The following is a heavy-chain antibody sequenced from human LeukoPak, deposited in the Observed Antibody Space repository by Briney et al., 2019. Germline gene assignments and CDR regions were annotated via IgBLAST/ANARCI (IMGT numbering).Heavy chain of an antibody. CDR3: ARDRDPGYNDSSGYRRVNAFDI. J-gene: IGHJ3*02. V-gene: IGHV3-21*01. Sequence: PGGSLRLSCTASGFTFSSYGMSWVRQAPGKGLEWVSAITATSSSTHDADSVQGRFTISRDNAKNSLYLQMNSLRAEDTAVYYCARDRDPGYNDSSGYRRVNAFDIWGQGTMVTVSS. D-gene: IGHD3-22*01. CDR2: ITATSSST. CDR1: GFTFSSYG.